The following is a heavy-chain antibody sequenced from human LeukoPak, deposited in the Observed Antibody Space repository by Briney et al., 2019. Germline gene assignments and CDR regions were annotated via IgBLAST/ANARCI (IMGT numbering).Heavy chain of an antibody. D-gene: IGHD2-2*01. CDR1: GGTFSSYA. CDR3: ARALSQLLFHDAFDI. Sequence: GASVKVSCKASGGTFSSYAISWVRQAPGQGLEWMGGIIPIFGTANYAQKFQGRVTITADESTSTAYMELSSLRPEDTAVYYCARALSQLLFHDAFDIWGQGTMVTVSS. J-gene: IGHJ3*02. CDR2: IIPIFGTA. V-gene: IGHV1-69*13.